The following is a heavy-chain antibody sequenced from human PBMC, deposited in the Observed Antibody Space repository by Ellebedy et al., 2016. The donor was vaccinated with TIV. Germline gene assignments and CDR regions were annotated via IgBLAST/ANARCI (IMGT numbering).Heavy chain of an antibody. CDR1: GYTFTSYG. J-gene: IGHJ6*02. D-gene: IGHD5-12*01. V-gene: IGHV1-46*01. Sequence: ASVKVSCXASGYTFTSYGISWVRQAPGQGLEWMGIINPSGGSTSYAQKFQGRVTMTRDTSTSTVYMELSSLRSEDTAVYYCARCRYSGYDYYYYYGMDVWGQGTAVTVSS. CDR3: ARCRYSGYDYYYYYGMDV. CDR2: INPSGGST.